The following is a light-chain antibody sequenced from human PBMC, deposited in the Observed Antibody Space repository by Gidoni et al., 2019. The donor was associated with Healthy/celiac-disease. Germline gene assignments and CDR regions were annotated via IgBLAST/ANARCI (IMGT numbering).Light chain of an antibody. CDR1: QSISSY. Sequence: DIQMTQSPSSLSASVGDRVTITCRASQSISSYVNWYQQKPGTAPKRLIDAASSLQSGVPSRFSGSGSGTDFTLTISSLQPEDFATYYCQQSYSTPRTFGQGTKVEIK. CDR2: AAS. CDR3: QQSYSTPRT. J-gene: IGKJ1*01. V-gene: IGKV1-39*01.